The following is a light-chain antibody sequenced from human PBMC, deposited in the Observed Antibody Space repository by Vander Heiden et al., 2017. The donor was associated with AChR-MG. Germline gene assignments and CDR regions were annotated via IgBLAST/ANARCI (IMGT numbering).Light chain of an antibody. CDR1: QTIGGD. V-gene: IGKV3-11*01. CDR3: QQRSGWPWT. Sequence: EIMLTQSPGTLSVSAGESATLSCRASQTIGGDLAWYQKKPGQAPPLLIYDVSDRATGIPARFAGSGSGTDFTLTISSLEPEDVGVYYCQQRSGWPWTFGQGTTVDLK. J-gene: IGKJ1*01. CDR2: DVS.